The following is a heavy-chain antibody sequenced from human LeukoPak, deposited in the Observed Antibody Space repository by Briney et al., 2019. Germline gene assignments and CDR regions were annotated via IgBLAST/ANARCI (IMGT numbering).Heavy chain of an antibody. D-gene: IGHD3-3*01. CDR2: INHSGST. V-gene: IGHV4-34*01. Sequence: SETLSLTCAVYDGSFSGYYWSWIRQPPGKGLEWIGEINHSGSTNYNPSLKSRVTISLDTSKSQFSLKVRYVTAADTAVYYCARGLNDSWTGGNYWGQGTLVTVSS. CDR3: ARGLNDSWTGGNY. J-gene: IGHJ4*02. CDR1: DGSFSGYY.